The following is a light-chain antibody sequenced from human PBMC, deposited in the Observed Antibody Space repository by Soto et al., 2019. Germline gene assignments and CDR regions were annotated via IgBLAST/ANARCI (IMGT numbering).Light chain of an antibody. CDR1: SSNIGAGYD. Sequence: QSVLTQPPSVSGAPGQRVTISCTGSSSNIGAGYDVHWYQQLPGTAPKLLIYDNHQRPSGVPDRFSGSKSGTSASLGISGLQPEDEADYYCASWDNSLNGLVFGGGTKMTVL. CDR3: ASWDNSLNGLV. CDR2: DNH. J-gene: IGLJ3*02. V-gene: IGLV1-40*01.